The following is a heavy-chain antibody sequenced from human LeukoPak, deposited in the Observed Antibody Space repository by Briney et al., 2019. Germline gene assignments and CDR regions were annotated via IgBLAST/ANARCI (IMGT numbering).Heavy chain of an antibody. Sequence: GGSLRLSCATSGFTFSAHHMNWVRQAPGKGLEWVSGITASGATTYYADSVKGRFTMSRDSSQSTLYLQMNSLRAEDTAVYYCARAEAAGDNRGGYYYFYMDVWGKGTTVTVSS. CDR2: ITASGATT. CDR3: ARAEAAGDNRGGYYYFYMDV. CDR1: GFTFSAHH. J-gene: IGHJ6*03. D-gene: IGHD6-25*01. V-gene: IGHV3-23*01.